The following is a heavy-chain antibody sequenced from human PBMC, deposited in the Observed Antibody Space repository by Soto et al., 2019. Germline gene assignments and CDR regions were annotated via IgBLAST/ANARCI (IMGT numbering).Heavy chain of an antibody. CDR1: GGTFSSYA. CDR3: ARETHDNSGSLTIDY. Sequence: QVQMVQSGAEVKKPGSSVKVSCKASGGTFSSYAISWVRQAHGQGLEWMGGIIPIFGTANYAQKFQGRVTITADESTSTAYMELSSLRSEDTAVYYCARETHDNSGSLTIDYWGQGTLVTVSS. D-gene: IGHD1-26*01. V-gene: IGHV1-69*01. CDR2: IIPIFGTA. J-gene: IGHJ4*02.